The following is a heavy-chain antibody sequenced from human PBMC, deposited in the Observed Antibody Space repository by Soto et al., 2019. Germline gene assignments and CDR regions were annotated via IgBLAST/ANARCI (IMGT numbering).Heavy chain of an antibody. V-gene: IGHV1-18*01. D-gene: IGHD1-1*01. Sequence: QVHLVQSGAEVKKPGASVKVSCKGSGYAFTTYGITWVRQAPGQGLEWMGWISAHNGNTNYAHKLQGRVSVTRDTSTTTAYMELRSLRSDVTPVYYCARGRYGYYWGQGALVTVSS. CDR3: ARGRYGYY. CDR1: GYAFTTYG. J-gene: IGHJ4*02. CDR2: ISAHNGNT.